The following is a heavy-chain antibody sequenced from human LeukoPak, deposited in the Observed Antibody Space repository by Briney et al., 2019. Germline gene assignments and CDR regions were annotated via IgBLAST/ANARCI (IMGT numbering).Heavy chain of an antibody. D-gene: IGHD6-13*01. CDR3: ASGRAATGVDY. CDR2: IYTSGST. Sequence: SEILSLTCTVSGDSISSYYWSWIRQPAGKGLEWIGRIYTSGSTNYNPSLKTRVTLPVDKSKNQFSLKLSSVTAADTAVYYCASGRAATGVDYWGQGTLVTVSS. J-gene: IGHJ4*02. V-gene: IGHV4-4*07. CDR1: GDSISSYY.